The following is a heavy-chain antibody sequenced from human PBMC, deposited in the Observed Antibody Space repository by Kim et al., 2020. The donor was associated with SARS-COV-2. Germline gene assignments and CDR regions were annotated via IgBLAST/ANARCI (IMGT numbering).Heavy chain of an antibody. CDR2: ISGSGGST. V-gene: IGHV3-23*01. Sequence: GGSLRLSCAASGFTFSSYAMSWVRQAPGKGLEWVSAISGSGGSTYYADSVKGRFTISRDNSKNTLYLQMNSLRAEDTAVYYCAKGPFFWSGYHGQTARPYWGQGTLVTVSS. CDR1: GFTFSSYA. CDR3: AKGPFFWSGYHGQTARPY. D-gene: IGHD3-3*01. J-gene: IGHJ4*02.